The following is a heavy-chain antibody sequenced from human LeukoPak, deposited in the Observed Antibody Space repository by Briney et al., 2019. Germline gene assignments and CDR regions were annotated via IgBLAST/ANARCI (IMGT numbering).Heavy chain of an antibody. D-gene: IGHD4-17*01. CDR3: ATVKYDYGDPVGWFDP. J-gene: IGHJ5*02. Sequence: GGSLRLSCAAPGFPFSASAMTWVRQAPGKGLEWVSHILSTGTTYYADSVRGRFTISRDNSKNTLYLLMTSLRADGTAVYYCATVKYDYGDPVGWFDPWGQGTLVTVSS. CDR2: ILSTGTT. V-gene: IGHV3-23*01. CDR1: GFPFSASA.